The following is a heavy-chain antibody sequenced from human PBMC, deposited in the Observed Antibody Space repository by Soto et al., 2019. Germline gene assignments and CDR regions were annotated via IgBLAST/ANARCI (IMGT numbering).Heavy chain of an antibody. CDR3: VKDESINWYSGHFRH. J-gene: IGHJ1*01. D-gene: IGHD6-13*01. V-gene: IGHV3-9*01. CDR1: GFTFDDYA. CDR2: INWNSVSI. Sequence: EVQLVESGGGLVQPGRSLRLSCAASGFTFDDYAMHWVRQVHGKGLEWVSGINWNSVSIGYGDSVKGRFAISRDNAKNSLHLQMNSLSAEDTAFYYCVKDESINWYSGHFRHWGQGTLVTVSS.